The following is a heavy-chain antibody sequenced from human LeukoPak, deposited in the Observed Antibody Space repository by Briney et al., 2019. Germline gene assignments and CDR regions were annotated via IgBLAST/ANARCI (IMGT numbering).Heavy chain of an antibody. CDR2: FDPEDGET. D-gene: IGHD5/OR15-5a*01. J-gene: IGHJ4*02. CDR1: GYTLTELS. CDR3: ATDVYHSHYFDY. V-gene: IGHV1-24*01. Sequence: ASVKVSCKVSGYTLTELSMHWVRQAPGKGLEWMGGFDPEDGETIYAQKFQGRVTMTEDTSTDTAYMGLSSLRSEDTAVYYCATDVYHSHYFDYSGQGTLVTVSS.